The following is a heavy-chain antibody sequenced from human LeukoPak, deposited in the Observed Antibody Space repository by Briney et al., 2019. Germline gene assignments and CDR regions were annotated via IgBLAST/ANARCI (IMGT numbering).Heavy chain of an antibody. D-gene: IGHD6-19*01. J-gene: IGHJ4*02. Sequence: SETLSLTCAVYGGSFSGYYWSWIRQPPGKGLEWIGEINHSGSTNYNPSLKSRVTISVDTSKNQFSLKLSSVTAADTAVYYCARGYGWLVDYWGQGTLVTVSS. CDR1: GGSFSGYY. CDR3: ARGYGWLVDY. CDR2: INHSGST. V-gene: IGHV4-34*01.